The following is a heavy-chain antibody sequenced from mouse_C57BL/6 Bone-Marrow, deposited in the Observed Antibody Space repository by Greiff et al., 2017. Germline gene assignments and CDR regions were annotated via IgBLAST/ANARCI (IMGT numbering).Heavy chain of an antibody. D-gene: IGHD1-1*01. CDR2: IRHKANGYTT. V-gene: IGHV7-3*01. Sequence: EVQGVESGGGLVQPGGSLSLSCAASGFTFTDYYMSWVRQPPGKALEWLGFIRHKANGYTTEYSASVKGRFTISRDNSQSILYLQMNALRAEDSATYYCARQYYYGSSHWYFDVWGTGTTVTVSS. J-gene: IGHJ1*03. CDR3: ARQYYYGSSHWYFDV. CDR1: GFTFTDYY.